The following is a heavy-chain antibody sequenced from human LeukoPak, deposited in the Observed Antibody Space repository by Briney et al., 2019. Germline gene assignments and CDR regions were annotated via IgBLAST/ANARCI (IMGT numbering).Heavy chain of an antibody. CDR2: ISAYNGNT. J-gene: IGHJ6*02. D-gene: IGHD1-26*01. CDR1: GYTFTSYG. CDR3: ARAVGATPFPYYYGMDV. Sequence: ASVKVSCKASGYTFTSYGISWVRQAPGQGLEWMGWISAYNGNTNYAQKLQGRVTMTTDTSTSTAYMELRSLRSDDTAVYYCARAVGATPFPYYYGMDVWGQGTTVTVSS. V-gene: IGHV1-18*01.